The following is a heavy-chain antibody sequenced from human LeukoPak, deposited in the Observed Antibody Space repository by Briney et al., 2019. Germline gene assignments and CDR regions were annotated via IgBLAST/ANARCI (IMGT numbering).Heavy chain of an antibody. CDR1: GGTFCSYA. CDR3: ARTYCSGGSCYRFPLIFFDY. D-gene: IGHD2-15*01. V-gene: IGHV1-69*06. CDR2: IIPIFGTA. Sequence: EASVKVSCKVSGGTFCSYAISWVRQAPGQGLEWMGGIIPIFGTANYAQKFQGRVTITADKSTSTAYMELSSLRSEDTAVYYCARTYCSGGSCYRFPLIFFDYWGQGTLVTVSS. J-gene: IGHJ4*02.